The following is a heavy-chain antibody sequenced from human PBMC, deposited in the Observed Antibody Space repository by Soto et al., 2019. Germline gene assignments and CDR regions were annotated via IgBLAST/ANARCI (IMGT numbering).Heavy chain of an antibody. CDR3: ARDLANIVVVPAASYYYYGMDV. J-gene: IGHJ6*02. Sequence: ASVKVFCKASGYTFTSYGISWVRQAPGQGLEWMGWISAYNGNTNYAQKLQGRVTMTTDTSTSTAYMELRSLRSDDTAVYYCARDLANIVVVPAASYYYYGMDVWGQGTTVTVSS. D-gene: IGHD2-2*01. CDR2: ISAYNGNT. CDR1: GYTFTSYG. V-gene: IGHV1-18*04.